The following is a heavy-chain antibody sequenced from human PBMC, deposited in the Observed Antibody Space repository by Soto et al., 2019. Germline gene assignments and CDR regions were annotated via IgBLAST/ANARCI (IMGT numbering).Heavy chain of an antibody. V-gene: IGHV1-24*01. CDR3: ATFYSGSYYSDAFDI. D-gene: IGHD1-26*01. CDR1: GYTLTELS. CDR2: FDPEDGET. Sequence: ASVKVSCKVSGYTLTELSMHWVRQAPGKGLEWMGGFDPEDGETIYAQKFQGRVTMTEDTSTDTAYMELRSMRSEDTAVYYCATFYSGSYYSDAFDIWGQGTMLTVSS. J-gene: IGHJ3*02.